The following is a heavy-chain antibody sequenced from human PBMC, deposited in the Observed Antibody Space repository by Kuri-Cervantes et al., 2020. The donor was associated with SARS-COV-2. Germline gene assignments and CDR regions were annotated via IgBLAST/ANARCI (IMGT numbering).Heavy chain of an antibody. V-gene: IGHV4-59*01. CDR1: GGSISDYY. CDR3: ARDCSTADCKTFGYY. J-gene: IGHJ4*02. Sequence: SETLSLTCTVSGGSISDYYWSWIRQPPGKGLEWIGDIYYTGSTSYNPSIKSRVAISVDTSKNQFSLKLTSVTAADTAVYYCARDCSTADCKTFGYYWGRGTLVTVSS. D-gene: IGHD2-2*01. CDR2: IYYTGST.